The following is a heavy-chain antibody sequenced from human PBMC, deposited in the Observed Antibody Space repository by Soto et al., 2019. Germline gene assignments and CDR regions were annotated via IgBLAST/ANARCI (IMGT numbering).Heavy chain of an antibody. CDR1: GFTFSSYC. V-gene: IGHV3-30*18. CDR2: ISYDGSNK. J-gene: IGHJ6*02. D-gene: IGHD1-26*01. CDR3: AKDTSSKWELLTPDIYYYYGMDV. Sequence: HPGGSLRLSCAASGFTFSSYCMHWVRQAPGKGLEWVAVISYDGSNKYYADSVKGRFTISRDNSKNTLYLQMNSLRAEDTAVYYCAKDTSSKWELLTPDIYYYYGMDVWGQGTTVTVSS.